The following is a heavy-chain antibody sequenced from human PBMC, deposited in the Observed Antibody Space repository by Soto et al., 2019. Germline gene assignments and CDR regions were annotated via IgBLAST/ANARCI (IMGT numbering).Heavy chain of an antibody. CDR3: ARDRGSSIDY. CDR1: GDSISSGYY. CDR2: IHHSGIT. D-gene: IGHD3-16*01. Sequence: PSETLSLTCAVSGDSISSGYYWAWIRQPPGKKLEWIGCIHHSGITNYNPSLKSRVTISVDTSKNHFSLKLSSVTAADTAVYYCARDRGSSIDYWGQGTLVTVSS. V-gene: IGHV4-61*03. J-gene: IGHJ4*02.